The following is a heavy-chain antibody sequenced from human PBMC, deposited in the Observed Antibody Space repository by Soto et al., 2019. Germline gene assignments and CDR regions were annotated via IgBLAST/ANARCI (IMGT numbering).Heavy chain of an antibody. CDR1: GFTFSSYA. V-gene: IGHV3-23*01. CDR3: AKAGTPRNYYYGMDV. CDR2: ISGSGGST. D-gene: IGHD1-1*01. J-gene: IGHJ6*02. Sequence: GSLRLSCAASGFTFSSYAMSWVRQAPGKGLEWVSAISGSGGSTYYADSVKGRFTISRDNSKNTLYLQMNSLRAEDTAVYYCAKAGTPRNYYYGMDVWGQGTTVTVSS.